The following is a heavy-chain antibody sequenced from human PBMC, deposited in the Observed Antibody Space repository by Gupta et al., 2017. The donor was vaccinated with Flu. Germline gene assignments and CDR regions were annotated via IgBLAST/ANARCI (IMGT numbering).Heavy chain of an antibody. Sequence: QLQLVQSGAEVKKPGSSVKVSCKASGGTFGSYAFTWVRQAPGQGLEWMGGITRRCGAATYAEGLEGRVTITGDKSTTTAYMELSGLRAEDXAXYYCARXPEYSSPGGWFDPWGQGTLVTVSS. J-gene: IGHJ5*02. CDR3: ARXPEYSSPGGWFDP. V-gene: IGHV1-69*06. CDR2: ITRRCGAA. CDR1: GGTFGSYA. D-gene: IGHD6-19*01.